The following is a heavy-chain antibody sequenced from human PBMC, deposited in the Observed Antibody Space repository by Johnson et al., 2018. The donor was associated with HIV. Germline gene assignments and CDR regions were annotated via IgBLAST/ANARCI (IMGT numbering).Heavy chain of an antibody. CDR3: ARGRIYGAFAFDI. CDR2: IYSGGST. J-gene: IGHJ3*02. CDR1: GFTFSSYA. Sequence: MQLVESGGGVVQPGRSLRLSCAASGFTFSSYAMHWVRQAPGKGLEWVAVIYSGGSTYYADSVKGRFTISRDNSKNTLYLQMNSLRAEDTAVYYCARGRIYGAFAFDIWGQGTMVTVSS. V-gene: IGHV3-66*01. D-gene: IGHD3-10*01.